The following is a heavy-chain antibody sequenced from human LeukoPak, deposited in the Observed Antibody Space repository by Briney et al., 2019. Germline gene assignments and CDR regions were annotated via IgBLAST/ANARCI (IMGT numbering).Heavy chain of an antibody. J-gene: IGHJ4*02. CDR2: INPNSGGT. D-gene: IGHD6-13*01. V-gene: IGHV1-2*04. CDR1: GYTFTGYY. Sequence: GASVKVSCKAPGYTFTGYYMHWVRQAPGQGLEWMGWINPNSGGTNYAQKFQGWVTMTRDTSISTAYMELSRLRSDDTAVYYCARDHRRYSSSWGPYYFDYWGQGTLVTVSS. CDR3: ARDHRRYSSSWGPYYFDY.